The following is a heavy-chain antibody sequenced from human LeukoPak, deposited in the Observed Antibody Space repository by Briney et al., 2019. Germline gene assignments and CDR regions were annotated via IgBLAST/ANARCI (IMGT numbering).Heavy chain of an antibody. J-gene: IGHJ4*02. Sequence: ASVKVSCKVSGYTLTELSMHWVRQAPGKGLEWMGGFDPEDGETIYAQKFQGRVTMTEDTSTDTAYMELSSLRSEDTAVYYCATASSSSWGDYFDYWGQGTLVTVSS. CDR3: ATASSSSWGDYFDY. CDR1: GYTLTELS. V-gene: IGHV1-24*01. CDR2: FDPEDGET. D-gene: IGHD6-13*01.